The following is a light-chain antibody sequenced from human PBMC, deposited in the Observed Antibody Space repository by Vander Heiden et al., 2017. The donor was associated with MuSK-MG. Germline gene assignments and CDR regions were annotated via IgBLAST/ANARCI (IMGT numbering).Light chain of an antibody. V-gene: IGKV3-20*01. CDR2: GAS. CDR3: HGEGASWWT. CDR1: QSVSSSY. J-gene: IGKJ1*01. Sequence: ETVLTQSPGTLCLSPGERATRSCRASQSVSSSYLAWYQQKPGQAPRLLIYGASSRAIRIPDRSSGRASATAFTLTIIIREPEDFAVYYCHGEGASWWTFGQGTKVEIK.